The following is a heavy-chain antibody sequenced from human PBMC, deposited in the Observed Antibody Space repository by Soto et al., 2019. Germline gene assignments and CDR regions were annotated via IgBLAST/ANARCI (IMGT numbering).Heavy chain of an antibody. CDR3: ARDLVTNTYGGGGMDV. CDR2: TYYRSQWYN. Sequence: SETLSLTCAISGDSVSRNSGTWNWLRQSPSRGLEWLGRTYYRSQWYNDYAISVRGRITINPDTSKNQFSLQVNSVTPEDTAVYYCARDLVTNTYGGGGMDVWGQGTTVTVS. J-gene: IGHJ6*02. CDR1: GDSVSRNSGT. D-gene: IGHD3-16*01. V-gene: IGHV6-1*01.